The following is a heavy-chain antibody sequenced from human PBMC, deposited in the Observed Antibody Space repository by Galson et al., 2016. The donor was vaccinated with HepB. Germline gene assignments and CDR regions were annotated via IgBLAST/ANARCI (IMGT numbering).Heavy chain of an antibody. D-gene: IGHD1-26*01. J-gene: IGHJ6*03. CDR1: GGSITGYF. CDR2: FYSSENV. CDR3: VRGTPYNGRYYFYLDV. Sequence: SETLSLTCTVSGGSITGYFWNWIRQPAGGGLEWIGRFYSSENVIYHSSLKSRVTMSGDASNSRLSLKLSSVTAADSAVYYCVRGTPYNGRYYFYLDVWGKGTTVTVSS. V-gene: IGHV4-4*07.